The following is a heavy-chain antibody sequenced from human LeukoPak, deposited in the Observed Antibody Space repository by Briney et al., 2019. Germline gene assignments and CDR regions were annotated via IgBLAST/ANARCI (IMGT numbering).Heavy chain of an antibody. V-gene: IGHV1-2*02. CDR2: INPNSGGT. J-gene: IGHJ6*02. CDR3: ARAHYSYGPQYYYHYGMDV. Sequence: ASVKVSCKASGYTFTGYYMHWVRQAPGQGLEWMGWINPNSGGTNYAQKFQGRVTMTRDTSISTAYMELSRLRSDDTAVYYCARAHYSYGPQYYYHYGMDVWGQGTTVTVSS. CDR1: GYTFTGYY. D-gene: IGHD5-18*01.